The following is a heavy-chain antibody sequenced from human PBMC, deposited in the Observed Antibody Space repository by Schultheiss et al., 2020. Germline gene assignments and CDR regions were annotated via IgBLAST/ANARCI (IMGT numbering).Heavy chain of an antibody. J-gene: IGHJ4*02. V-gene: IGHV3-74*01. Sequence: GGSLRLSCAASGFTLSSYWMHWVRQVPGKGLVWVSRINSDGSTTSYADSVKGRFTISRDNAKNTLYLQMNSLRAEDTAVYYCARRCGSCYPWYFDYWGQGTQVTVSS. CDR2: INSDGSTT. CDR3: ARRCGSCYPWYFDY. D-gene: IGHD2-15*01. CDR1: GFTLSSYW.